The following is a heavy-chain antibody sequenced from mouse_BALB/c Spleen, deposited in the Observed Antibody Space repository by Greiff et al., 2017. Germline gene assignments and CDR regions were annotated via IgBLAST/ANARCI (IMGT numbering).Heavy chain of an antibody. CDR1: GFNIKDYY. Sequence: EVQLRQSGAELVRSGASVKLSCTASGFNIKDYYMHWVKQRPEQGLEWIGWIDPENGDTEYAPKFQGKATMTADTSSNTAYLQLSSLTSEDTAVYYCNAGYGKAMDYWGQGTSVTVSS. J-gene: IGHJ4*01. V-gene: IGHV14-4*02. CDR3: NAGYGKAMDY. CDR2: IDPENGDT. D-gene: IGHD2-10*02.